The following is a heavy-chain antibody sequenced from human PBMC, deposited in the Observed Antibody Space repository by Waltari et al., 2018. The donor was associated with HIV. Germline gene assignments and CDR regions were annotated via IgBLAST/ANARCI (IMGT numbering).Heavy chain of an antibody. CDR3: ARGGYCPSSSCRRGAFDV. Sequence: EVQLLESGGGLVQPGGSLRLSCAASGFIFGSHAMSCVRQAPGKGLEWVSGISGNAINKYYADSVKGRFSISRDNSKKTLYLQMNSLRAEDTALYYCARGGYCPSSSCRRGAFDVWGQGTMVIVSS. J-gene: IGHJ3*01. D-gene: IGHD2-2*01. CDR2: ISGNAINK. V-gene: IGHV3-23*01. CDR1: GFIFGSHA.